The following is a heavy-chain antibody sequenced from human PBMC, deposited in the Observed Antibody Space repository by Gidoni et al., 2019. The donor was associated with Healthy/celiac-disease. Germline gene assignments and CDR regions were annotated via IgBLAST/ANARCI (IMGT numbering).Heavy chain of an antibody. CDR1: GFTFSSYA. CDR3: AKDRNWNDGLDY. Sequence: EVQLVESGGDLVQPGGSLRLSCAASGFTFSSYAMSWVRQAPGKGLEWVSAISGSGDSTYYVDSVKGRFTISRDNFKDTLYLQMNSLRAEDTAVYYCAKDRNWNDGLDYWGQGTLVTVSS. D-gene: IGHD1-1*01. V-gene: IGHV3-23*04. CDR2: ISGSGDST. J-gene: IGHJ4*02.